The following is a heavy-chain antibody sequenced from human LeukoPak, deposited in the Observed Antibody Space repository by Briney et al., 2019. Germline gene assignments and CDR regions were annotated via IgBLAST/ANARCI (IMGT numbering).Heavy chain of an antibody. CDR2: IYTSGNT. Sequence: PSETLSLTCTVSGGSISSYYWSWIRQPAGKGLEWIGRIYTSGNTNYNPSLKSRVTMSVDTSKNQFSLKVSSVTAADTAVYYCVRERQLVPYYFDYWGQGTLVTVSS. CDR3: VRERQLVPYYFDY. V-gene: IGHV4-4*07. D-gene: IGHD6-13*01. J-gene: IGHJ4*02. CDR1: GGSISSYY.